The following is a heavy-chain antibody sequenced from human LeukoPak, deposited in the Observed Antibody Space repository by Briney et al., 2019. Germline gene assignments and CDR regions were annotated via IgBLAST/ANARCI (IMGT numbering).Heavy chain of an antibody. CDR3: ARGRRFLEQNWFDP. CDR2: MNPNSGNT. D-gene: IGHD3-3*01. Sequence: ASVKVSCKASGYTFTSYDINWVRQATGQGLEWMGWMNPNSGNTGYAQKFQGRVTMTRNTSISTAYMELSSLRSEDTAVYYCARGRRFLEQNWFDPWGQGTLVTVSS. J-gene: IGHJ5*02. CDR1: GYTFTSYD. V-gene: IGHV1-8*01.